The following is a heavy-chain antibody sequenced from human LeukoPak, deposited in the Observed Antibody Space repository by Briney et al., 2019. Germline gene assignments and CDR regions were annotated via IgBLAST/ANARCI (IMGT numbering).Heavy chain of an antibody. D-gene: IGHD6-6*01. CDR2: ISGSSSYI. CDR3: ARADSNIAARRIGFDS. Sequence: GGSLRLSCAASGFSFSSYSMNWVRQAPGKGLEWVSSISGSSSYIYYADSMKGRFTISRHNAKNSLYLQMNNLSAEDTAIYYCARADSNIAARRIGFDSWGQGTLVTVSS. J-gene: IGHJ4*02. CDR1: GFSFSSYS. V-gene: IGHV3-21*06.